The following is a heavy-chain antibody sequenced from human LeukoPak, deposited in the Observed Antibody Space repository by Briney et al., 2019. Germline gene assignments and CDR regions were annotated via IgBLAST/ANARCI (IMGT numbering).Heavy chain of an antibody. CDR1: GFTFSNFG. J-gene: IGHJ4*02. CDR3: ARHYDSSGYYAYYFDY. Sequence: GGSLRLSCAASGFTFSNFGMSWVRQAPGKGLEWVSGINWNGGSTGYADSVKGRFTISRDNAKNSLYLQMNSLRAEDTALYYCARHYDSSGYYAYYFDYWGQGTLVTVSS. CDR2: INWNGGST. V-gene: IGHV3-20*04. D-gene: IGHD3-22*01.